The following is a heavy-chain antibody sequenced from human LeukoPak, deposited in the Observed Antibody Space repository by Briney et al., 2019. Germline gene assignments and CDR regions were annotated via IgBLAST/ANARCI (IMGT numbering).Heavy chain of an antibody. V-gene: IGHV4-4*02. CDR3: ARYRGVIPDAFDI. CDR1: GGSISSSNW. J-gene: IGHJ3*02. Sequence: PSGTLSLTCAVSGGSISSSNWWSWVRQPPGKGLEWIGYIYYSGSTNYNPSLKSRVTISVDTSKNQFSLKLSSVTAADTAVYYCARYRGVIPDAFDIWGQGTMVTVSS. CDR2: IYYSGST. D-gene: IGHD3-10*01.